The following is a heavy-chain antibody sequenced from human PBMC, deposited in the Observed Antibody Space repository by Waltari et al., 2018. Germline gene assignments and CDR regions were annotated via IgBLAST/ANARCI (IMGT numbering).Heavy chain of an antibody. V-gene: IGHV1-2*02. CDR1: GYTFTDYY. J-gene: IGHJ4*02. Sequence: QVQLVQSGAEVKKPGASVKVSCKASGYTFTDYYIHWVRQAPGQGLEWMGWINPNRGGTEDAQRFQDRVTMTRDTSITTAYMELSSLRSDDTAVYYCVRTTMLRGVQEYFDYWGQGTLVTVSS. D-gene: IGHD3-10*01. CDR2: INPNRGGT. CDR3: VRTTMLRGVQEYFDY.